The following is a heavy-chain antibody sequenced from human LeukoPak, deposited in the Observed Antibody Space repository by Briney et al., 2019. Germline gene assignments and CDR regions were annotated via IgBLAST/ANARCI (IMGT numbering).Heavy chain of an antibody. CDR3: ARQLRFLEWLFD. J-gene: IGHJ4*02. CDR2: IYYSGST. D-gene: IGHD3-3*01. Sequence: PSETLSLTCTVSGGSISSSSYYWGWIRQPPGKGLEWIGSIYYSGSTYYNPSLKSRVTISVDTSKNQFSLKLSSVTAADTAVYYCARQLRFLEWLFDWGQGTLVTVSS. CDR1: GGSISSSSYY. V-gene: IGHV4-39*01.